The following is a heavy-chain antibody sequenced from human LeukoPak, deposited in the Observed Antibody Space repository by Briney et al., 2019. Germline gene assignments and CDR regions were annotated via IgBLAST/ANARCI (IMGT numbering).Heavy chain of an antibody. CDR1: GFTFDDYT. CDR3: AKDPHPGYTYGYFEY. J-gene: IGHJ4*02. V-gene: IGHV3-43*01. CDR2: ITWDGDNT. D-gene: IGHD5-18*01. Sequence: GGSLRLSCAASGFTFDDYTMHWVRQAPGKGLEWVSLITWDGDNTYYADSVKGRFTISRDNSKNSLYLLMSSLRSEDTAFYYCAKDPHPGYTYGYFEYWGQGTLVTVSS.